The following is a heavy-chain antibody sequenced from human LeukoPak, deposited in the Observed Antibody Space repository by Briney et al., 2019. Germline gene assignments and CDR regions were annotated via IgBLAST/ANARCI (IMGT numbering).Heavy chain of an antibody. Sequence: GGSLRLSCAASGFSFSNYNMNWVRQAPGRGLEWVSSISSSSSYIYYADSLKGRFTISRDNAKNSLYLQVNSLRAEDTAVYFWVRGYCSGGTCYLDYWGQGTLVTVSS. J-gene: IGHJ4*02. V-gene: IGHV3-21*01. CDR3: VRGYCSGGTCYLDY. CDR1: GFSFSNYN. D-gene: IGHD2-15*01. CDR2: ISSSSSYI.